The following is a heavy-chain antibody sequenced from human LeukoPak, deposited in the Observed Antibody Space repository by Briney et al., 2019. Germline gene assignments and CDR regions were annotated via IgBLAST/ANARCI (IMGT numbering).Heavy chain of an antibody. V-gene: IGHV3-33*01. CDR1: GFTFSSYG. J-gene: IGHJ5*02. CDR3: ARDEQWLVSWWFDP. CDR2: IWYDGSNK. Sequence: GGSLRLSCAASGFTFSSYGMHWVRHAPGKGLESVAVIWYDGSNKYYADSVKGRFTISRDNSKNTLYLQMNSLRAEDTAVYYCARDEQWLVSWWFDPWGQGTLVTVSS. D-gene: IGHD6-19*01.